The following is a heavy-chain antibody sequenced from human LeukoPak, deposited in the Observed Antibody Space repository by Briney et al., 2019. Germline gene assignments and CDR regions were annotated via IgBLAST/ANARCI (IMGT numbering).Heavy chain of an antibody. CDR1: GGSISSFY. V-gene: IGHV4-59*01. CDR2: IHYSGST. J-gene: IGHJ3*02. Sequence: SETLSLTCTVSGGSISSFYWSWIRQPPGKGLEWIGYIHYSGSTNYNTSLKSRVTISVDTSKNQSSLKLSSVTAADTAVYYCARDEGRGAFEIWGQGTMVTVSS. CDR3: ARDEGRGAFEI.